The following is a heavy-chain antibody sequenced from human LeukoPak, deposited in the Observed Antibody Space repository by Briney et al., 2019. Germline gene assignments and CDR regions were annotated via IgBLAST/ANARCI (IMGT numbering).Heavy chain of an antibody. J-gene: IGHJ3*02. CDR1: GGSFSGYY. CDR3: ARDSPFEWAIFGDSFDI. V-gene: IGHV4-34*01. D-gene: IGHD3-3*01. Sequence: LETLSLTCAVYGGSFSGYYWSWIRQPPGKGLEWIGEINHSGSTNYNPSLKSRVTISIDTSKNQFSLELSSVTAADTAVYYCARDSPFEWAIFGDSFDIWGQGTVVAVSS. CDR2: INHSGST.